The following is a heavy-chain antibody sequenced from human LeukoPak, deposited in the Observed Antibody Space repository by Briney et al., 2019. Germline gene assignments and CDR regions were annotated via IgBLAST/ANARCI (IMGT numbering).Heavy chain of an antibody. J-gene: IGHJ4*02. CDR2: IYTSGST. D-gene: IGHD3-22*01. Sequence: PSETLSLTCTVSGGSISSYYWSWIRQPAGKGLEWIGRIYTSGSTNYNPSLKSRVTISVDKSKNQFSLKLSSVTAADTAVYYCARDRHDSTGYYYDYWGQGALVTVSS. CDR1: GGSISSYY. CDR3: ARDRHDSTGYYYDY. V-gene: IGHV4-4*07.